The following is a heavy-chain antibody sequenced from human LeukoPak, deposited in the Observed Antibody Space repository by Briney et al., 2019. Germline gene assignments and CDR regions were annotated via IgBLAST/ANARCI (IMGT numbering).Heavy chain of an antibody. CDR2: ISNSGNTI. CDR1: GFTFSNYA. J-gene: IGHJ4*02. Sequence: GGSLRLSCSASGFTFSNYAMSWVRQAPGKGLEWVSYISNSGNTIYYADSVKGRFTMSRDNAKNSLYLQMNSLRAEDTAIYYCARDSRRCSGGSCYSTVFDYWGQGTLVTVSS. CDR3: ARDSRRCSGGSCYSTVFDY. D-gene: IGHD2-15*01. V-gene: IGHV3-48*03.